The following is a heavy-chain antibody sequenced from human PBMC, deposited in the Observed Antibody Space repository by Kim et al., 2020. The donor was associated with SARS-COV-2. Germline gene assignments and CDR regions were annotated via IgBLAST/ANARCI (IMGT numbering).Heavy chain of an antibody. V-gene: IGHV5-51*01. CDR3: PSRPLLLHLHSQYYFD. CDR1: GYSFSNYW. CDR2: VYPADSET. D-gene: IGHD3-3*02. Sequence: GESLKISCHGSGYSFSNYWIGWVRQLPGKGPEWMGVVYPADSETKYSPSFQGQVTISANKSINTAYLQWRSLKASDTAMYYCPSRPLLLHLHSQYYFD. J-gene: IGHJ4*01.